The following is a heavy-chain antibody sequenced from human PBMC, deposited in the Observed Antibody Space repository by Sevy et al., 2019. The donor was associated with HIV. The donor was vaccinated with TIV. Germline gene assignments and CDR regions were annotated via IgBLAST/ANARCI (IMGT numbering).Heavy chain of an antibody. CDR2: INSDGSST. CDR3: ARAAPSGDDPTRYYYYGMDV. D-gene: IGHD4-17*01. V-gene: IGHV3-74*01. CDR1: GFTFSSYW. Sequence: GGSLRLSCAPSGFTFSSYWMHWVRQAPGKGLVWVSRINSDGSSTSYADSVKGRFTISRDNAKNTLYLQMNSLRAEDTAVYYCARAAPSGDDPTRYYYYGMDVWGQGTTVTVSS. J-gene: IGHJ6*02.